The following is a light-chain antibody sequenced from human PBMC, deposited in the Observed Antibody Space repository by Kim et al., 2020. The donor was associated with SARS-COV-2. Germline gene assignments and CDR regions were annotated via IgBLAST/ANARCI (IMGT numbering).Light chain of an antibody. CDR2: YNR. V-gene: IGLV3-21*01. J-gene: IGLJ2*01. CDR3: QVWDTSRARVI. Sequence: PGGTPISAWGGNNMVSSSVHWYQATRGQAPVVLIYYNRARPLGIPERFSGSNSGNTATLTISRVEAGDEADYFCQVWDTSRARVIFGGGTQLTVL. CDR1: NMVSSS.